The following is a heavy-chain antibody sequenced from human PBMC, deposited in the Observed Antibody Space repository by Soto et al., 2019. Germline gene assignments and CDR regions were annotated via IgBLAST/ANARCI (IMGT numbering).Heavy chain of an antibody. Sequence: QVQLVQSGAEVKKHGASVKVSCKASGYTFTSNDINWVREATGQGFEWMGWMSPKSGDTGYAQKFQGRVTMTRDTSISTAYMELSSLRSEDTAVYYCAGGPPNWGFDFWGQGTLVTVPS. J-gene: IGHJ4*02. CDR1: GYTFTSND. V-gene: IGHV1-8*01. CDR2: MSPKSGDT. D-gene: IGHD7-27*01. CDR3: AGGPPNWGFDF.